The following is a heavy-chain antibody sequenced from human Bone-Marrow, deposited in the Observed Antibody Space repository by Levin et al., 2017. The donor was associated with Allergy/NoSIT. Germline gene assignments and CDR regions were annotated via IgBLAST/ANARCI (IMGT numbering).Heavy chain of an antibody. Sequence: SETLSLTCAVSGGSISSGGYSWSWIRQPPGKGLEWIAYFYQSGSTYYNPSLKSRVTISADRSKNHFSLNLSSVTAADTAVYYCARAGNPEAWYYFDHWGQGTLVTVSS. CDR3: ARAGNPEAWYYFDH. CDR2: FYQSGST. CDR1: GGSISSGGYS. V-gene: IGHV4-30-2*01. J-gene: IGHJ4*02. D-gene: IGHD4-23*01.